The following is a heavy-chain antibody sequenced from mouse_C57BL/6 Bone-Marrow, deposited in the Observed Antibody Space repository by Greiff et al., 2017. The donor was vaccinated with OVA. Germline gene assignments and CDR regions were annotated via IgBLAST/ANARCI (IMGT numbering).Heavy chain of an antibody. Sequence: EVKLMESGEGLVKPGGSLKLSCAASGFTFSSYAMSWVRQTPEKRLEWVAYISSGGDYIYYADTVKGRFTISRDNARNTLYLQMSSQKSEDTAMYYCTRLLDTMDYWGQGTSVTVSS. D-gene: IGHD2-1*01. CDR2: ISSGGDYI. CDR3: TRLLDTMDY. J-gene: IGHJ4*01. CDR1: GFTFSSYA. V-gene: IGHV5-9-1*02.